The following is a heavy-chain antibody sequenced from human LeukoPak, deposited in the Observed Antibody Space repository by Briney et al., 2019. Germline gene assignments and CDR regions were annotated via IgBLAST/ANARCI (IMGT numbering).Heavy chain of an antibody. CDR3: ARDPSGDVVVITGDAFDV. V-gene: IGHV1-18*01. CDR2: ISTYNGNT. Sequence: VASVKVSCKASGYSFSRYGISWVRQAPGQGLEWMGWISTYNGNTNYAQKFQGRVTMTTDTSTSTAYMELRSLRSDDTAVYYCARDPSGDVVVITGDAFDVWGQGTMVTVSS. D-gene: IGHD3-22*01. CDR1: GYSFSRYG. J-gene: IGHJ3*01.